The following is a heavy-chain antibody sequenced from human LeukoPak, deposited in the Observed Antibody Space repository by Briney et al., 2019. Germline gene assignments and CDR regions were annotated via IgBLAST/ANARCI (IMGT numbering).Heavy chain of an antibody. CDR2: IYISGST. CDR3: ARETPTVRVVVTAIYAFDI. J-gene: IGHJ3*02. CDR1: GVSMSSYY. D-gene: IGHD2-21*02. V-gene: IGHV4-4*07. Sequence: SETLSLTCTVSGVSMSSYYWSWLRQPAGKGLEWGGRIYISGSTNYNPSLKSRVTISVDTSKNQFSLKLSSVTAADTAVYYCARETPTVRVVVTAIYAFDIWGQGTMVTVSS.